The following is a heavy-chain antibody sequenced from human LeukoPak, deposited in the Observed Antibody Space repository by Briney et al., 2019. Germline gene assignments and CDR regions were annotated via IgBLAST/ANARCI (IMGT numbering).Heavy chain of an antibody. CDR1: DYTFTNYG. V-gene: IGHV1-18*01. Sequence: ASVKVSCRASDYTFTNYGISWVRQAPGQGLKWMGWISAYNGNTIYAQKFQGRVTMTTDTSTSTAYMELRSLRSDDTAVYYCARQWPTRNVITWDNWFDPWGQGTLVTVSS. J-gene: IGHJ5*02. CDR2: ISAYNGNT. D-gene: IGHD6-19*01. CDR3: ARQWPTRNVITWDNWFDP.